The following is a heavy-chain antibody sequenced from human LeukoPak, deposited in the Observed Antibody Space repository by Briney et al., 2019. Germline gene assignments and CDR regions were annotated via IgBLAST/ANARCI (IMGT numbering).Heavy chain of an antibody. D-gene: IGHD1-26*01. Sequence: KASETLSLTCTVSGGSISSYYWSWIRQPAGKGLEWIGRIYTSGSTNYNPSLKSRVTMSVDTSKNQFSLKLSSVTAADTAVYYCARGSEWELTIYFDYWGQGTLVTVSS. CDR2: IYTSGST. J-gene: IGHJ4*02. V-gene: IGHV4-4*07. CDR3: ARGSEWELTIYFDY. CDR1: GGSISSYY.